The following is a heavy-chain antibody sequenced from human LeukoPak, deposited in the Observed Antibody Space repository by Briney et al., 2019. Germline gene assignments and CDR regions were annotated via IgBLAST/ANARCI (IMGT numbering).Heavy chain of an antibody. CDR2: IYYSGST. CDR3: ARDSDYYYYGMDV. CDR1: GGSISSGDYY. J-gene: IGHJ6*02. D-gene: IGHD3-10*01. V-gene: IGHV4-30-4*01. Sequence: SQTLSLTCTVSGGSISSGDYYWSWIRQPPGKGPEWIGYIYYSGSTYYNPSLKSRVTISVDTSKNQFSLKLSSVTAADTAVYYCARDSDYYYYGMDVWGQGTTVTVSS.